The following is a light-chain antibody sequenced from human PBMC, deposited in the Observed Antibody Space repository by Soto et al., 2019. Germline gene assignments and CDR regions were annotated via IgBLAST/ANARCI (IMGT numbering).Light chain of an antibody. Sequence: DIQMTQSPSTLSASVGDRVTITCRASQSISSWLAWYQQKPGKAPKLLIYKASSLESGVPSRFSGSGSGKEFTLSSSSLQPDDFTTYYCQQYNSYSRTFGQGTKVEIK. CDR2: KAS. J-gene: IGKJ1*01. V-gene: IGKV1-5*03. CDR1: QSISSW. CDR3: QQYNSYSRT.